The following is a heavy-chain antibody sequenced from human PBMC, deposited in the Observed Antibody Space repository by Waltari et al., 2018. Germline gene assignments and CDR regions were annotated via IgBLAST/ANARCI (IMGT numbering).Heavy chain of an antibody. CDR1: GFTFDDYA. CDR2: ISWNRGSI. Sequence: EVQLVESGGGLVQPGRSLRLSCAASGFTFDDYAMHWVRQAPGKGLEWVSGISWNRGSIGYADSVKGRFTISRDNAKNSLYLQMNSLRAEDTALYYCAKRRGNSRAGFDYWGQGTLVTVSS. D-gene: IGHD5-18*01. V-gene: IGHV3-9*01. CDR3: AKRRGNSRAGFDY. J-gene: IGHJ4*02.